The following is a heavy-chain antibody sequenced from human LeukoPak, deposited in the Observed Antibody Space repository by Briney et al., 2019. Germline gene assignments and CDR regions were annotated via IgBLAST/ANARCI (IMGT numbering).Heavy chain of an antibody. CDR2: INPSGGST. Sequence: ASVKVSCKASGYTFTIYYMHWVRQAPGQGLEWRGIINPSGGSTSYAQKFQGRVTITRDMSTSTVYMELISLRSEDTAVYYCARTYYDSSGYYNYFDYWGQGTLVTVSS. D-gene: IGHD3-22*01. V-gene: IGHV1-46*01. J-gene: IGHJ4*02. CDR3: ARTYYDSSGYYNYFDY. CDR1: GYTFTIYY.